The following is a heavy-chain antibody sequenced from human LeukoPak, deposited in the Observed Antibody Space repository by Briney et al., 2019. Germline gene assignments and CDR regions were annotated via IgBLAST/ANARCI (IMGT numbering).Heavy chain of an antibody. CDR1: GFTFSDYY. CDR3: GRDTDTALDV. CDR2: ISSSGSTI. J-gene: IGHJ6*02. V-gene: IGHV3-11*01. Sequence: GGSLILSCAASGFTFSDYYMSWIRQAPGKGLEWVSYISSSGSTIYYADSVKGRFTISRDNAKNSLYLQMNNLKTEDTAVYYCGRDTDTALDVWGQGTTVTVSS.